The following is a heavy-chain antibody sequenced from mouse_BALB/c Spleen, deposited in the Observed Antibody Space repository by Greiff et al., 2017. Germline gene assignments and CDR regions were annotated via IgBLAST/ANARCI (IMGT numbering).Heavy chain of an antibody. V-gene: IGHV5-17*02. Sequence: EVQGVESGGGLVQPGGSRKLSCAASGFTFSSFGMHWVRQAPEKGLEWVAYISSGSSTIYYADTVKGRFTISRDNPKNTLFLQMTSLRSEDTAMYYCAREELYYFDYWGQGTTLTVSS. J-gene: IGHJ2*01. CDR3: AREELYYFDY. CDR2: ISSGSSTI. CDR1: GFTFSSFG. D-gene: IGHD4-1*01.